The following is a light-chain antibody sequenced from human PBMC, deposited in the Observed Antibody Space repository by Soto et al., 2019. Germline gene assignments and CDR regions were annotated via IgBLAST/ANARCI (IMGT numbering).Light chain of an antibody. CDR1: NSDVGGYNY. Sequence: QSVLTQPASVSGSPGQSIAISCTGTNSDVGGYNYVSWYQHHPGKAPKLLIYDVTNRPSGVSNRFSASKSGNTASLTISGPQAEDEADYYCSSYTSSSTPYVFGTGTKVTVL. V-gene: IGLV2-14*03. CDR3: SSYTSSSTPYV. CDR2: DVT. J-gene: IGLJ1*01.